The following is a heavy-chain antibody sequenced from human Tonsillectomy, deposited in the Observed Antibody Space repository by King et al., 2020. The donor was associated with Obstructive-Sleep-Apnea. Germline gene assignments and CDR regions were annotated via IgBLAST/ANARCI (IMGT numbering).Heavy chain of an antibody. Sequence: QLQESGPGLVKPSQTLSLTCAVSGGSISSGAYSWSWIRQPPGKGLEWIGYIYYSGSTYYNPSLKSRVTISVDTSKNQFSLKLSSVTAADTAVYYCARGGDHGDYRTAVGADYWGQGTLVTVSS. D-gene: IGHD4-17*01. CDR3: ARGGDHGDYRTAVGADY. V-gene: IGHV4-30-4*07. J-gene: IGHJ4*02. CDR1: GGSISSGAYS. CDR2: IYYSGST.